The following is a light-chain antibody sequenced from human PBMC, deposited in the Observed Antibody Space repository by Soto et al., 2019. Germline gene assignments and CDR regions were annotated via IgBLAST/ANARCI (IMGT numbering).Light chain of an antibody. Sequence: EIEMTQSPATLSASPGERATLSCRASQSVRSNLAWYQQKPGQAPRVLIYGASSRATGLPDRFSGSGSGTDFTLTISGLEPEDSAVYYCQQYGSSSEITFGQGTRLEIK. V-gene: IGKV3-20*01. CDR3: QQYGSSSEIT. CDR2: GAS. CDR1: QSVRSN. J-gene: IGKJ5*01.